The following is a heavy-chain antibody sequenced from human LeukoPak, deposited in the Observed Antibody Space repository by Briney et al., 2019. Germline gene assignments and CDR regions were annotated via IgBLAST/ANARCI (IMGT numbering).Heavy chain of an antibody. J-gene: IGHJ4*02. D-gene: IGHD6-19*01. CDR2: IIPIFGTA. CDR3: ARGKGIAVAGTLDY. CDR1: GGTFSSYA. V-gene: IGHV1-69*05. Sequence: SVKVSCTASGGTFSSYAISWVRQAPGQGLEWMVGIIPIFGTANYAQKFQGRVTITTDESTSTAYMELSSLRSEDTAVYYCARGKGIAVAGTLDYWGQGTLVTVSS.